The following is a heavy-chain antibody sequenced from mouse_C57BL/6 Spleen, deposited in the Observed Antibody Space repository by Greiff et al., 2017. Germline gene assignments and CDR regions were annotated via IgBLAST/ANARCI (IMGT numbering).Heavy chain of an antibody. V-gene: IGHV1-39*01. J-gene: IGHJ1*03. CDR1: GYSFTDYN. CDR3: ARGDDYWGYFDV. D-gene: IGHD2-4*01. Sequence: VQLQQSGPELVKPGASVKISCKASGYSFTDYNMNWVKQSNGKSLEWIGVINPNYGTTCYNQKFKGKATLTVDQSYSTAYMQLNSLTSEDSAVYDGARGDDYWGYFDVWGTGTTVTVSS. CDR2: INPNYGTT.